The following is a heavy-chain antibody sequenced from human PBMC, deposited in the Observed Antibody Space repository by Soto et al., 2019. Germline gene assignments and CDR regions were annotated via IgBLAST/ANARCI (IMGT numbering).Heavy chain of an antibody. Sequence: SETLSLTCTVSGGSISSCYWSWIRQPPGKGLEWIGYIYYSGSTNYNPSLKSRVTISVDTSKNQFSLKLSSVTAADTAVYYCARDRGGRKGTYYYYYGMDVWGQGTTVTVSS. CDR2: IYYSGST. CDR1: GGSISSCY. D-gene: IGHD1-26*01. J-gene: IGHJ6*02. CDR3: ARDRGGRKGTYYYYYGMDV. V-gene: IGHV4-59*01.